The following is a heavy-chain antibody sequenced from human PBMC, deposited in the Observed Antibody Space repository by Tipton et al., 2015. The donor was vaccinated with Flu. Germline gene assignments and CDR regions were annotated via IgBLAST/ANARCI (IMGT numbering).Heavy chain of an antibody. D-gene: IGHD2-15*01. Sequence: AASGFTFSGYGMHWVRQAPGKGLEWVAVISYDGSNKYFADSVKGRFTISRDNSKNTVYLQMNSLRAEDTAVYYCAKDFRGCSSGTCYSRIRNYFDFWGQGTLVTVSS. J-gene: IGHJ4*02. V-gene: IGHV3-30*18. CDR1: GFTFSGYG. CDR3: AKDFRGCSSGTCYSRIRNYFDF. CDR2: ISYDGSNK.